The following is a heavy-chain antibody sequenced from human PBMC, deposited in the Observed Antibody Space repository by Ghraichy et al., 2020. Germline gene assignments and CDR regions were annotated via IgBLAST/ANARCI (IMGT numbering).Heavy chain of an antibody. V-gene: IGHV1-2*02. CDR1: GYTFTGYY. CDR3: ARVGLYGITGTLQDY. J-gene: IGHJ4*02. Sequence: ASVKGSCKASGYTFTGYYMHWVRQAPGQGLEWMGWINPNSGGTNYAQKFQGRVTMTRDTSISTAYMELSRLRSDDTAVYYCARVGLYGITGTLQDYWGQGTLVTVSS. CDR2: INPNSGGT. D-gene: IGHD1-7*01.